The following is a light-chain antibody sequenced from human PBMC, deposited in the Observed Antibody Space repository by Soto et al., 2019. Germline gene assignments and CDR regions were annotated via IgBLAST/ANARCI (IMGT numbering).Light chain of an antibody. V-gene: IGLV2-14*01. CDR2: EVS. CDR1: SSDVGIYNY. CDR3: SSCTTSNSGV. Sequence: QSALTQPASVSGSPGQSITISCTGTSSDVGIYNYVSWYQQHPGKAPKLMVYEVSNRPSGVSNRFSGSKSGNTASLIISGLQAEDEADYYCSSCTTSNSGVFGGGTKLTVL. J-gene: IGLJ3*02.